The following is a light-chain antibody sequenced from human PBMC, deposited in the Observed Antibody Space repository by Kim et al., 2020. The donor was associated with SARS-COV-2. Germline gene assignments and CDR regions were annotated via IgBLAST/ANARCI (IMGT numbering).Light chain of an antibody. V-gene: IGLV1-40*01. J-gene: IGLJ2*01. Sequence: DVHWYQQLPGAAPRLLIYENTNRPSGVPARFSGSKSATSASLAITGLQAEDEGDYYCQSYDSSLSGSEVFGGGTKLTVL. CDR2: ENT. CDR3: QSYDSSLSGSEV. CDR1: D.